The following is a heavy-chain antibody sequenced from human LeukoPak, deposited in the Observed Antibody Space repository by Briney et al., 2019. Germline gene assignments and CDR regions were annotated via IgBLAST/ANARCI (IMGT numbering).Heavy chain of an antibody. CDR2: ISSSSSYI. D-gene: IGHD5-12*01. CDR1: GFTFSSYS. Sequence: GGSLRLSCAASGFTFSSYSMNWVRQAPGKGLEWVSSISSSSSYIYYADSVKGRFTISRDNAKNSLYLQMNSLRAEDTAVYYCASXRWLQXXXXDYWGQGTLXTVSS. V-gene: IGHV3-21*01. CDR3: ASXRWLQXXXXDY. J-gene: IGHJ4*02.